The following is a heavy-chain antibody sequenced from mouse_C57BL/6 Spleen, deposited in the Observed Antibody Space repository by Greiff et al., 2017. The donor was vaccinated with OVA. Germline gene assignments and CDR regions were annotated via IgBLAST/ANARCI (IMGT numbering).Heavy chain of an antibody. CDR2: ISYDGSN. CDR3: ARDITTVGGTWFAY. CDR1: GYSITSGYY. J-gene: IGHJ3*01. D-gene: IGHD1-1*01. Sequence: EVQLQQSGPGLVKPSQSLSLTCSVTGYSITSGYYWNWIRQFPGNKLEWMGYISYDGSNNYNPSFKNRISITRDTSKNQFFLKLNSVTTEDTATYYCARDITTVGGTWFAYWGQGTLVTVSA. V-gene: IGHV3-6*01.